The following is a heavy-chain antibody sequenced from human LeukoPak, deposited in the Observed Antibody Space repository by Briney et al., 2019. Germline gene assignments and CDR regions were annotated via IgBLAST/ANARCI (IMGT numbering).Heavy chain of an antibody. D-gene: IGHD1-26*01. CDR2: ISLSGQT. CDR3: SRESGAFSPFGY. J-gene: IGHJ4*02. CDR1: GGSIRSTNW. V-gene: IGHV4/OR15-8*02. Sequence: SETLSLTCGVSGGSIRSTNWWSWVRQPPGQGLEWIGEISLSGQTNFNPSLNGRVTMSLDESRNQLSLKLTSVTAADTAIYYCSRESGAFSPFGYWGQGTLVIVPP.